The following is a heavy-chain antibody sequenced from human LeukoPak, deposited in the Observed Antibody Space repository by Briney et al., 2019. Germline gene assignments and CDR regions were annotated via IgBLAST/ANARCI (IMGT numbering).Heavy chain of an antibody. CDR2: ISGSGGST. D-gene: IGHD3-9*01. V-gene: IGHV3-23*01. J-gene: IGHJ5*02. CDR3: AKSEGDILTGYYSDWFDP. CDR1: GFTFSSYA. Sequence: GGSLRLSCAASGFTFSSYAMSWVRQAPGKGLEWVSAISGSGGSTYYADSVKGRFTISRDNSKNTLYLQVNSLRAEDTAVYYCAKSEGDILTGYYSDWFDPWGQGTLVTASS.